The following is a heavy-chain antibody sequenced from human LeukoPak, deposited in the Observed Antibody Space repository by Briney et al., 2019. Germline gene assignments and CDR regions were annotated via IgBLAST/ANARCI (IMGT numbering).Heavy chain of an antibody. Sequence: AGGSLRLSCAASGFTFSSYAMHWVRQAPGKGLEWVAVISYDGSNKYYADSVKGRFTISRDNSKNTLYLQMNSLRAEDTAVYYCARGRGATKSVLFDYLGQGTLVTVSS. J-gene: IGHJ4*02. D-gene: IGHD1-26*01. CDR1: GFTFSSYA. CDR3: ARGRGATKSVLFDY. CDR2: ISYDGSNK. V-gene: IGHV3-30-3*01.